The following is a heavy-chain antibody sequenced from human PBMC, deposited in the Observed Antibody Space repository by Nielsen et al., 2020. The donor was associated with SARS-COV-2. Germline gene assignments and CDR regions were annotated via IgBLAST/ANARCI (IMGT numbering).Heavy chain of an antibody. CDR2: INSDSGNT. CDR3: ARSRGCSATSCFLDY. Sequence: WVRQAPGQRLEWMGWINSDSGNTKYSQKFRGRVTITRDTSASTAYMELSGLSSEDTAVYYCARSRGCSATSCFLDYWGQGALVTVSS. D-gene: IGHD2-2*01. J-gene: IGHJ4*02. V-gene: IGHV1-3*04.